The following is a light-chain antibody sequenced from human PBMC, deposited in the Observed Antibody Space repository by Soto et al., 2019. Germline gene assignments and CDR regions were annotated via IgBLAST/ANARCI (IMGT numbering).Light chain of an antibody. J-gene: IGKJ1*01. V-gene: IGKV4-1*01. CDR3: QQYFSETWT. CDR1: QSVLSSSNNKNS. CDR2: WAS. Sequence: DIVMTQSPDSLAVSLRERATINCKPSQSVLSSSNNKNSLTWYQQKPGQPPKLLISWASTRESGVPDRFSGSGSGTEFTLTISSLQAEDVAVYYCQQYFSETWTFGRGTKVDIK.